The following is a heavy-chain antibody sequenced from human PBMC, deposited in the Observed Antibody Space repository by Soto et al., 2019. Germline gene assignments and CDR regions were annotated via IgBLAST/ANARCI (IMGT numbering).Heavy chain of an antibody. CDR2: IYYSGST. CDR1: GGSISSYY. CDR3: ASVPYYYGSGTTQLENWFDP. V-gene: IGHV4-59*01. D-gene: IGHD3-10*01. J-gene: IGHJ5*02. Sequence: SETLSLTCTVSGGSISSYYWSWIRQPPGKGLEWIGYIYYSGSTNYNPSLKSQVTISVDTSKNQFSLKLSSVTAADTAVYYCASVPYYYGSGTTQLENWFDPWGQGTLVTVSS.